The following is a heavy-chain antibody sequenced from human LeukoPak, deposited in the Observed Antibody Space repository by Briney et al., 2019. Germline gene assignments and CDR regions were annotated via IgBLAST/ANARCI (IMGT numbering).Heavy chain of an antibody. CDR2: ISGGGSST. D-gene: IGHD6-13*01. Sequence: GGSLRLSCAASGFTFSSYAMSWVRQAPGKGLEWVSAISGGGSSTYYADSVKGRYTISRDNSKNTLYLQMNSLRAEDTAIYYCAKGIAAAGPYFDYWGQGTLVTVSS. J-gene: IGHJ4*02. CDR1: GFTFSSYA. V-gene: IGHV3-23*01. CDR3: AKGIAAAGPYFDY.